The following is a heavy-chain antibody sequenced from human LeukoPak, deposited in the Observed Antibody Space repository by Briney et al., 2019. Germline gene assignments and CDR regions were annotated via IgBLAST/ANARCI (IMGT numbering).Heavy chain of an antibody. CDR1: GGSITNNNW. CDR3: ARDAGTTRTYWFFDL. Sequence: PSGTLSLTCAVSGGSITNNNWWSWVRQPPGRGLEWIGEIYHSGSPNYNPSLKNRVTISLDKSKNHFSLRLNSVTAADTAVYFCARDAGTTRTYWFFDLWGRCTLVIVSS. CDR2: IYHSGSP. V-gene: IGHV4-4*02. J-gene: IGHJ2*01. D-gene: IGHD1-7*01.